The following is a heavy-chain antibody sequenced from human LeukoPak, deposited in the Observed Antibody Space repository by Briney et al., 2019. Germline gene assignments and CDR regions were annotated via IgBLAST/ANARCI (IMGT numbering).Heavy chain of an antibody. Sequence: GRSLRLSCAASGFTFSSYGMHWVRQAPGKGLEWVAVISYDGSNKYYADSVKGRFTISRDNSKNTLYLQMNSLRAEDTAVYYCARGVRFITVAGGTREFDYWGQGTLVTVSS. J-gene: IGHJ4*02. CDR1: GFTFSSYG. V-gene: IGHV3-30*03. CDR2: ISYDGSNK. CDR3: ARGVRFITVAGGTREFDY. D-gene: IGHD6-19*01.